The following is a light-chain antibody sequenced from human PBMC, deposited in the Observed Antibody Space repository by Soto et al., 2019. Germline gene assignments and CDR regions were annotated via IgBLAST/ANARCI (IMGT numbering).Light chain of an antibody. CDR1: QSVSSSY. CDR2: GAY. CDR3: QQYNNWPRT. J-gene: IGKJ4*01. V-gene: IGKV3-20*01. Sequence: EILLTQSPGTLSLSPGERATLSWRASQSVSSSYLAWYQQKPGQATRLLIYGAYSRATGITDRFSGSGSGTEFTLTISSLQSEDFAVYYCQQYNNWPRTFGGWTKVDIK.